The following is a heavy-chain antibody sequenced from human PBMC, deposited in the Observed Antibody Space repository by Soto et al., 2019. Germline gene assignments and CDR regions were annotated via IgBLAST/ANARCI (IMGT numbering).Heavy chain of an antibody. V-gene: IGHV3-33*01. CDR1: GFTFSSYG. Sequence: GGSLRLSCAASGFTFSSYGMHWVRQAPGKGLEWVAVIWYDGSNKYYADSVKGRFTISRDNSKNTLYLQMNSLRAEDTAVYYCARDRWYSSGLGVVFYYGMDVWGQGTTVTVSS. D-gene: IGHD6-19*01. J-gene: IGHJ6*02. CDR3: ARDRWYSSGLGVVFYYGMDV. CDR2: IWYDGSNK.